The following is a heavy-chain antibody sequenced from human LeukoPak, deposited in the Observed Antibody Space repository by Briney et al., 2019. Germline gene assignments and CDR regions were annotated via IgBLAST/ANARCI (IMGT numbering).Heavy chain of an antibody. J-gene: IGHJ4*02. CDR2: IYYSGST. CDR3: ARDYRPYSSSWYYDY. CDR1: GGSISSGGYY. V-gene: IGHV4-31*03. Sequence: SQTLSLTCTVSGGSISSGGYYWSWLRQHPGKGLEWIGNIYYSGSTYYNPSLKSRVTISLDTSKNQFSLKLSSVTAADTAVYYCARDYRPYSSSWYYDYWGQGTLVTVSS. D-gene: IGHD6-13*01.